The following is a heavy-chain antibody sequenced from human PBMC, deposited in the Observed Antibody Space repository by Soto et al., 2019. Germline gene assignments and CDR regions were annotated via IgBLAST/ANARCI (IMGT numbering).Heavy chain of an antibody. CDR1: GFTFSSYA. CDR2: ISGSGGST. CDR3: AKDLGGVWGSYRLSKYFDY. Sequence: GGSLRLSCAASGFTFSSYAMSWVRQAPGKGLEWVSAISGSGGSTYYADSVKGRFTISRDNSKNTLYLQMNSLRAEDTAVYYCAKDLGGVWGSYRLSKYFDYWGQGTLVTVSS. J-gene: IGHJ4*02. V-gene: IGHV3-23*01. D-gene: IGHD3-16*02.